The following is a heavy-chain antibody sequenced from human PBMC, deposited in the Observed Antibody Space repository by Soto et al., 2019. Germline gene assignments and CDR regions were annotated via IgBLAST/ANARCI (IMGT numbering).Heavy chain of an antibody. CDR2: ISSGSSTI. D-gene: IGHD6-19*01. CDR1: GFTFSSYS. V-gene: IGHV3-48*01. Sequence: GSLRLSCAASGFTFSSYSMNWVRQAPGKGLEWVSYISSGSSTIYYADSVKGRFTISRDNAQNSLYLQMNSLRAEYTAVYYCAKTYSSGRGAFDVWGQGTMVTVSS. CDR3: AKTYSSGRGAFDV. J-gene: IGHJ3*01.